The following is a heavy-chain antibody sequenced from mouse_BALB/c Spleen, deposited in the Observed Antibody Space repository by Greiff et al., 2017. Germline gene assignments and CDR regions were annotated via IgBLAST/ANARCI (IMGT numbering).Heavy chain of an antibody. CDR1: GFSLTSYG. D-gene: IGHD3-1*01. CDR2: IWSGGST. J-gene: IGHJ3*01. CDR3: ARNWAARATGCAY. V-gene: IGHV2-2*02. Sequence: VKLKQSGPGLVQPSQSLSITCTVSGFSLTSYGVHWVRQSPGKGLEWLGVIWSGGSTDYNAAFISRLSISKDNSKSQVFFKMNSLQANDTAIYYCARNWAARATGCAYWGQGTLVTVSA.